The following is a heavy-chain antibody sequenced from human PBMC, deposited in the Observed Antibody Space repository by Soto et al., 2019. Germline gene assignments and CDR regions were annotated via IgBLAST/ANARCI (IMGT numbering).Heavy chain of an antibody. V-gene: IGHV3-23*01. Sequence: EVQLLESGGGLVQPGGSLRLSCAASGFTFSSYAMSWVRQAPGKGLEWVSAISGSGGSTYYADSVKGRFTISRDNSKNTLYLQMNSLRAEDTDVYYCAKDRITMIVVVPYYFDYWGQGNLVTVSS. D-gene: IGHD3-22*01. J-gene: IGHJ4*02. CDR1: GFTFSSYA. CDR3: AKDRITMIVVVPYYFDY. CDR2: ISGSGGST.